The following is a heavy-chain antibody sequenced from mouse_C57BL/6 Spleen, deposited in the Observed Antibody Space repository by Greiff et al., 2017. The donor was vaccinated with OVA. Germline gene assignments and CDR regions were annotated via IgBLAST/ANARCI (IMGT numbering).Heavy chain of an antibody. CDR3: AREARNTVEEDIYYAMDY. CDR2: INPGSGGT. V-gene: IGHV1-54*01. CDR1: GYAFTNYL. Sequence: QVHVKQSGAELVRPGTSVKVSCKASGYAFTNYLIEWVKQRPGQGLEWIGVINPGSGGTNYNEKFKGKATLTADKSSSTAYMQLSSLTSEDYAVYFCAREARNTVEEDIYYAMDYWGQGTSVPVSS. J-gene: IGHJ4*01. D-gene: IGHD1-1*01.